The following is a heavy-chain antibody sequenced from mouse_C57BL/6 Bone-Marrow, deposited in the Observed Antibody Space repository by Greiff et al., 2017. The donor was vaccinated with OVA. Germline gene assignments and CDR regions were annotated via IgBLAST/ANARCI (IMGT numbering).Heavy chain of an antibody. CDR2: IDPENGDT. J-gene: IGHJ3*01. D-gene: IGHD2-3*01. CDR3: TTWLLKGFAY. Sequence: EVQGVESGAELVRPGASVKLSCTASGFNIKDDYMHWVKQRPEQGLEWIGWIDPENGDTEYASKFQGKATITADTSSNTAYLQLSSLTSEDTAVYYCTTWLLKGFAYWGQGTLVTVSA. CDR1: GFNIKDDY. V-gene: IGHV14-4*01.